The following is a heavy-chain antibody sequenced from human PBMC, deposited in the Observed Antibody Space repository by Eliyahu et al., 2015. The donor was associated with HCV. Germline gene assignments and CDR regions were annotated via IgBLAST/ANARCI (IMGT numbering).Heavy chain of an antibody. V-gene: IGHV1-69*01. D-gene: IGHD3-16*01. J-gene: IGHJ6*02. Sequence: QVQLVQSGAEVKKPGSSVKVSCKASGGTFSSYAISWVRQAPGQGLEWMGGIIPIFGTANYAQKFQGRVTITADESTSTAYMELSSLRSEDTAVYYCARGTPTFGELRRLDYGMDVWGQGTTVTVSS. CDR1: GGTFSSYA. CDR3: ARGTPTFGELRRLDYGMDV. CDR2: IIPIFGTA.